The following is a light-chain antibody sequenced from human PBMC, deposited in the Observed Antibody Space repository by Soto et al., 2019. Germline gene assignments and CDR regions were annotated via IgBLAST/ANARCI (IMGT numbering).Light chain of an antibody. CDR1: QGIRND. CDR3: LQHNTYPLP. V-gene: IGKV1-17*02. CDR2: SAS. Sequence: EIKMNKSPSSLSASVGERVTITCRASQGIRNDLGWFQQKPGKDHERLIYSASTLQSGVSSRFSASGSGTEFTLTINNLQPEEFATYDCLQHNTYPLPFGQLTKVAIK. J-gene: IGKJ1*01.